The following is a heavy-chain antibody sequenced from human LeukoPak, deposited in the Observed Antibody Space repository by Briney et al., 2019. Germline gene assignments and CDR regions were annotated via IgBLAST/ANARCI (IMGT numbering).Heavy chain of an antibody. J-gene: IGHJ4*02. D-gene: IGHD3-10*01. CDR3: ARERVANYGSGTIDC. CDR2: IYHSGST. Sequence: SETLSLTCTVSGYSISSGYYWGWIRQPPGKGLEWIGSIYHSGSTYYNPSLKSRVTISVDTSKNQFSLKLSSVTAADTAVYYCARERVANYGSGTIDCWGQGTLVTVSS. CDR1: GYSISSGYY. V-gene: IGHV4-38-2*02.